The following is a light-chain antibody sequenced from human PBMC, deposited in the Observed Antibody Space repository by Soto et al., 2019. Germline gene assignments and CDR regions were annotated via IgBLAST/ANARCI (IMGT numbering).Light chain of an antibody. CDR2: GAS. Sequence: EIVMTQSPATLSVSPGERATVSCRASQSVSSNLAWYQQKPGQAPRLLIYGASTRATGIPARFSGSGSGTEFTLTISSLPSEDFAVYYCQQHNNWPPWTFGQGTKVEIK. J-gene: IGKJ1*01. V-gene: IGKV3-15*01. CDR3: QQHNNWPPWT. CDR1: QSVSSN.